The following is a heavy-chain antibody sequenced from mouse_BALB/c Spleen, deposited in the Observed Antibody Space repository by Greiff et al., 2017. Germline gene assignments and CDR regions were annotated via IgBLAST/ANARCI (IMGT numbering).Heavy chain of an antibody. CDR1: GYSFTGYF. CDR3: ARESYYGNYGFAY. J-gene: IGHJ3*01. V-gene: IGHV1-20*02. CDR2: INPYNGDT. Sequence: EVQLQQSGPELVKPGASVKISCKASGYSFTGYFMNWVMQSHGKSLEWIGRINPYNGDTFYNQKFKGKATLTVDKSSSTAHMELRSLASEDSAVYYCARESYYGNYGFAYWGQETLVTVSA. D-gene: IGHD2-1*01.